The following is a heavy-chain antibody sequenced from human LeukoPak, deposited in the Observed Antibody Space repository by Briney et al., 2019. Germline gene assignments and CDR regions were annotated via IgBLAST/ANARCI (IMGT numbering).Heavy chain of an antibody. Sequence: SSETLSLTCAVYGGSLSGYYWSWIRQPPGKGLEWIGEINHSGSTNYNPSLKSRVTISVDTSKNQFSLKLSSVTAADTAVYYCARIPRRLRFGLYYFDYWGQGTLVTVSS. V-gene: IGHV4-34*01. CDR2: INHSGST. J-gene: IGHJ4*02. CDR1: GGSLSGYY. CDR3: ARIPRRLRFGLYYFDY. D-gene: IGHD5-12*01.